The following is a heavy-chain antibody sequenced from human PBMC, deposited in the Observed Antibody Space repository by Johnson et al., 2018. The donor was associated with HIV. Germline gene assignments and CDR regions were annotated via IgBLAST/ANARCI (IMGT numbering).Heavy chain of an antibody. CDR1: GFTFSSYA. J-gene: IGHJ3*02. Sequence: QVQLVESGGGVVQPGRSLRLSCAASGFTFSSYAMHWVRQAPGKGLEWVAVISYAGSNKYYADSVRGRFTISRDNAKNSLYLQMNSLRAEDTALYYCAKDRGLERRERAFDIWGQGTMVTVSS. CDR2: ISYAGSNK. CDR3: AKDRGLERRERAFDI. D-gene: IGHD1-1*01. V-gene: IGHV3-30-3*01.